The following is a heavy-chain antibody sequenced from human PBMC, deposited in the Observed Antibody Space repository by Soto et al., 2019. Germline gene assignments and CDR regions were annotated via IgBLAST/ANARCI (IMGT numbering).Heavy chain of an antibody. D-gene: IGHD3-22*01. J-gene: IGHJ6*02. CDR3: AKAPTYYYDSSGYFFHV. CDR2: ISGSGGST. CDR1: GFTFSSYA. V-gene: IGHV3-23*01. Sequence: GGSLRLSCAASGFTFSSYAMSWVRQAPGKGLEWVSAISGSGGSTYYADSVKGRFTISRDNSKNTLYLQMNSLRAEDTAVYYCAKAPTYYYDSSGYFFHVWGQGTTVTVSS.